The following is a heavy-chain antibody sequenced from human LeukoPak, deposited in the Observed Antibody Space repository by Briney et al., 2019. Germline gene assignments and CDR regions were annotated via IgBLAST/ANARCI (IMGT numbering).Heavy chain of an antibody. CDR3: ARYSSSWYSNY. Sequence: SETLSLTCTVSGGSISSSSYYWGWLRQPPGKGLEWIGSIYYSGSTHHNPSIKSRGTISVNTTTNQLSLKLSSVTAADTAVYYCARYSSSWYSNYWGQGTLVTVSS. D-gene: IGHD6-13*01. J-gene: IGHJ4*02. CDR1: GGSISSSSYY. CDR2: IYYSGST. V-gene: IGHV4-39*01.